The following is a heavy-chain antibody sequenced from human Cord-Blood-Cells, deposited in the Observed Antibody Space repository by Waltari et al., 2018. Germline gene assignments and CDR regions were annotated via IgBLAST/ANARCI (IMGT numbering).Heavy chain of an antibody. D-gene: IGHD3-3*01. CDR2: IIPIFGTA. V-gene: IGHV1-69*01. CDR1: GGTFSSYA. CDR3: ARVRHYDFWSGYYYFDY. J-gene: IGHJ4*02. Sequence: QVQLVQSGAGVKKPGSSVKVSCKASGGTFSSYAISWVRQAPGQGLEGMGGIIPIFGTANDAQKFQGRVTITADESTSTAYMELSSLRSEDTAVYYCARVRHYDFWSGYYYFDYWGQGTLVTVSS.